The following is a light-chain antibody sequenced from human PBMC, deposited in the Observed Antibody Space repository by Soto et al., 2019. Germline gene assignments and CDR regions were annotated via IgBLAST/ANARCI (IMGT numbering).Light chain of an antibody. CDR2: EVR. CDR1: MRDIGAYNL. Sequence: ALTQPASVSGSPGQSITISCAGTMRDIGAYNLVSWYQQHPGKAPQLIIYEVRNRPSGISFRFSGSKSANTASLTIFGLQAEDEADYYCSSFTSKSTLIFGGGTKATVL. J-gene: IGLJ2*01. V-gene: IGLV2-14*03. CDR3: SSFTSKSTLI.